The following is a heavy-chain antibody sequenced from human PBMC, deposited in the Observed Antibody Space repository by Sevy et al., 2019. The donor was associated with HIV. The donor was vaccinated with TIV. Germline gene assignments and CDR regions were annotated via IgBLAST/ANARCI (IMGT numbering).Heavy chain of an antibody. CDR1: GFTFSSYG. D-gene: IGHD5-18*01. J-gene: IGHJ4*02. V-gene: IGHV3-30*18. CDR3: AKGGYSYGPDYFDY. CDR2: ISYDGSNK. Sequence: GGSLRLSCAASGFTFSSYGMHWVRQAPGKGLEWVAVISYDGSNKYYADSVKGRFTISRDNSKNTLYLQMNSLRAEATAVYYCAKGGYSYGPDYFDYWGQGTLVTVSS.